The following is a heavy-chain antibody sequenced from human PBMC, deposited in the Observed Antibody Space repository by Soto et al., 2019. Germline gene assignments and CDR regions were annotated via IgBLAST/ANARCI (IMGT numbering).Heavy chain of an antibody. J-gene: IGHJ4*02. CDR1: GGSISSGGYY. V-gene: IGHV4-31*03. CDR2: IYYSGST. D-gene: IGHD3-22*01. Sequence: PSETLSPTCTVSGGSISSGGYYWSWIRQHPGKGLEWIGYIYYSGSTYYNPSLKSRVTISVDTSKNQFSLKLSSVTAADTAVYYCARFYDSSGYYPLGPDYWGQGTLVTVSS. CDR3: ARFYDSSGYYPLGPDY.